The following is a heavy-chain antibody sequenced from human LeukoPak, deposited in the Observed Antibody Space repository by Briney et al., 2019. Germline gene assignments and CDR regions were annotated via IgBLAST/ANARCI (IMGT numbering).Heavy chain of an antibody. CDR3: TRDRAYCGGDCYIAFDI. D-gene: IGHD2-21*02. CDR1: GFTFGDYA. J-gene: IGHJ3*02. CDR2: IRSKAYGGTT. Sequence: GGSLRLSCTASGFTFGDYAMSWVRQAPGKGLEWVGFIRSKAYGGTTEYAASVKGRFTISRDDSKSIAYLQMNSLKTEDTAVYYCTRDRAYCGGDCYIAFDIWGQGTMVTVSS. V-gene: IGHV3-49*04.